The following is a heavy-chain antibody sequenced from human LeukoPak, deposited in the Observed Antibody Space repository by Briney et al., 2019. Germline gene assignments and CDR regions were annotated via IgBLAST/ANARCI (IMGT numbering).Heavy chain of an antibody. D-gene: IGHD5-18*01. CDR2: ISGSGSST. V-gene: IGHV3-23*01. Sequence: GGSLRLSCAASGFTFSSYAMSWVRQAPGKGLEWVSAISGSGSSTYHADSVKGRFTISRDNSKNTLYLQMNSLRAEDTAVYYCAKDLYSYGPHDYWGQGTLVTVSS. CDR3: AKDLYSYGPHDY. CDR1: GFTFSSYA. J-gene: IGHJ4*02.